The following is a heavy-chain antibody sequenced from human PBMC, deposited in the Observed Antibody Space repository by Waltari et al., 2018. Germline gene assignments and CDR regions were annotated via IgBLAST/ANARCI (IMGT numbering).Heavy chain of an antibody. Sequence: QVQLVQSGAEVKKPGSSVKVSCKASGGTFSSYAISWVGQAPGQGLEWMGGIIPIFGTANYAQKFQGRVTITTDESTSTAYMELSSLRSEDTAVYYCASVYSSGWHDAFDIWGQGTMVTVSS. CDR3: ASVYSSGWHDAFDI. CDR2: IIPIFGTA. J-gene: IGHJ3*02. V-gene: IGHV1-69*05. D-gene: IGHD6-19*01. CDR1: GGTFSSYA.